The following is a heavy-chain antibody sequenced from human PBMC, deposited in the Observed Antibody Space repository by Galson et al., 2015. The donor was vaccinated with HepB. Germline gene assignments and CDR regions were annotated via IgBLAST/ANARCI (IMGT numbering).Heavy chain of an antibody. V-gene: IGHV3-7*01. D-gene: IGHD2/OR15-2a*01. J-gene: IGHJ4*02. CDR2: INQDGSTK. Sequence: SLRLSCAASGLTFSNNWMSWVRQAPGKGLEWVANINQDGSTKYYVDSVKGRFTISRDNAKNSLHLQVNSLRVEDTAVYYCARGGSPKYLDYWGRGILVTVSS. CDR3: ARGGSPKYLDY. CDR1: GLTFSNNW.